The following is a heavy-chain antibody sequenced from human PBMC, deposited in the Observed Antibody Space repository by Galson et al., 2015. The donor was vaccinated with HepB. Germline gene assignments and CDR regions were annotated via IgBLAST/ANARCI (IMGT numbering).Heavy chain of an antibody. D-gene: IGHD2-2*01. Sequence: SLRLSCAASGFTVRGNYMTWVRQAPGKGLEWVSVIYNGDRTYNADSVRGRFTISRDISKNTLSLQMNSLRVEDTAVYYCARDLPGTTAGMLFWGQGTLVTVSS. CDR2: IYNGDRT. CDR1: GFTVRGNY. CDR3: ARDLPGTTAGMLF. V-gene: IGHV3-53*01. J-gene: IGHJ4*02.